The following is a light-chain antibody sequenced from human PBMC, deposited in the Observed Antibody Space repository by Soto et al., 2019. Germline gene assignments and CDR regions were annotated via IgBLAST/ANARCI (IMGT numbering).Light chain of an antibody. V-gene: IGKV3-20*01. Sequence: EIVLTQSPGTLSLSPGERATLSCRASQSVGSNYLAWYQQKPGQAPRPLLYGASSRATGIPDRLSGSGAGADFTLTICRLEPEDFAVYYCQQYGSSPFTFGGGTKVEIK. CDR2: GAS. CDR3: QQYGSSPFT. J-gene: IGKJ4*01. CDR1: QSVGSNY.